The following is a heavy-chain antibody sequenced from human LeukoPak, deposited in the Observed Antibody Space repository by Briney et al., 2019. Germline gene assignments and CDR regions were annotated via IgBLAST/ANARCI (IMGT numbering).Heavy chain of an antibody. CDR3: ATESGTYSGTCFDY. V-gene: IGHV3-48*01. D-gene: IGHD1-26*01. J-gene: IGHJ4*02. CDR2: ISSSSNTI. CDR1: GFTFSSYA. Sequence: GGSLRLSCAASGFTFSSYAMHWVRQAPGKGLEWVSYISSSSNTIYYADSVKGRFTISRDNAKNSLYLQMNSLRAEDTAVYYCATESGTYSGTCFDYWGQGNLVTVSS.